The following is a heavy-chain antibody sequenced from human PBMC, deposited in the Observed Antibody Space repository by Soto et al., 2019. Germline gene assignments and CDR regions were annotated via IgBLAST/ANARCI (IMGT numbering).Heavy chain of an antibody. V-gene: IGHV3-7*03. CDR1: GFTFSNHA. CDR3: TRGTDLLFCTGTSCPGIDV. D-gene: IGHD2-2*01. Sequence: EVQLLESGGGLVQPGGSLRVSCAAAGFTFSNHAMSWVRQAPGKGLEWVANIKQDGSENYYLDSVKGRFTISRDNAKNSLYLQMYSLRVEDTAVYYCTRGTDLLFCTGTSCPGIDVWGQGTTVTVSS. CDR2: IKQDGSEN. J-gene: IGHJ6*02.